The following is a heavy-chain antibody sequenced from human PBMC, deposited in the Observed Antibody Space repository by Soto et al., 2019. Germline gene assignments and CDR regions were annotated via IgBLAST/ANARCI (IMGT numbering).Heavy chain of an antibody. J-gene: IGHJ5*02. V-gene: IGHV5-51*01. CDR3: ARSSHCSSTSCHPGYWFDP. CDR1: GYSFTSYW. D-gene: IGHD2-2*01. CDR2: IYPGDSDT. Sequence: PGESLKISCKGSGYSFTSYWIGWVRQMPGKGLEWMGIIYPGDSDTRYSPSFQGQVTISADKSISTAYLQWSSLKASDTAMYYCARSSHCSSTSCHPGYWFDPWGQGTLVTVSS.